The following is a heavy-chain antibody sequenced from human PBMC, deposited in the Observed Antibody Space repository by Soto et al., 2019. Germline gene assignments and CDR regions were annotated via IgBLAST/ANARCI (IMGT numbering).Heavy chain of an antibody. CDR1: GASISSGDYY. CDR2: IYYSGST. D-gene: IGHD3-22*01. CDR3: ARASYDSSTYYLDY. V-gene: IGHV4-30-4*01. J-gene: IGHJ4*02. Sequence: QVQLQESGPGLVKPSQTLSLTCTVSGASISSGDYYWTWIRQPPGKGLEWIGSIYYSGSTYYNPSLNSRVTLSVDTSNNQFSLKLSSVTAADTAVYYCARASYDSSTYYLDYWGQGTLVTVSS.